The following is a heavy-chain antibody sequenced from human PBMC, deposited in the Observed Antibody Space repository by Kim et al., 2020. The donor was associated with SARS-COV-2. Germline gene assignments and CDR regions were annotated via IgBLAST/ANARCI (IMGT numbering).Heavy chain of an antibody. J-gene: IGHJ4*02. CDR3: ANPRGGVTDF. V-gene: IGHV3-23*01. D-gene: IGHD2-21*02. Sequence: SYGDTVKGRFTTSNTKSTNTLYLQMNSLSGEDTAVYYCANPRGGVTDFWGQGTLVTVSS.